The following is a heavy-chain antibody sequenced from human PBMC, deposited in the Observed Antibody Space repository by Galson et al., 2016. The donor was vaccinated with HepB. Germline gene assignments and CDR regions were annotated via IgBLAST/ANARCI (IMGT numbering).Heavy chain of an antibody. CDR3: VCRGRDFWSPYFYWNY. D-gene: IGHD3-3*01. CDR1: GFTFSNYG. Sequence: SLRLSCAATGFTFSNYGIHWVRQAPGKGLEWVAVISPDGRNRDYADSVKGRFTISRDNSKNTLYLQLNSLRSEDTAVYYCVCRGRDFWSPYFYWNYWGQGTLVTVSS. V-gene: IGHV3-30*03. J-gene: IGHJ4*02. CDR2: ISPDGRNR.